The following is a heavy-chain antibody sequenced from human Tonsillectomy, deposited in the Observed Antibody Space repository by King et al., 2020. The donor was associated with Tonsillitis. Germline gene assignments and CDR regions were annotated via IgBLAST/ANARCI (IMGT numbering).Heavy chain of an antibody. V-gene: IGHV1-18*01. D-gene: IGHD5-18*01. CDR2: ISAYNGHT. Sequence: VQLVESGAEVKKPGASVKVSCKASGYTFINYGISWVRQAPGQGLEWMGWISAYNGHTNYAQKLQDRVTMTTDTSTSTAYMELRSLRSDDTAVYYCARVLDTIMVGFLYWGQGTLVTVSS. J-gene: IGHJ4*02. CDR1: GYTFINYG. CDR3: ARVLDTIMVGFLY.